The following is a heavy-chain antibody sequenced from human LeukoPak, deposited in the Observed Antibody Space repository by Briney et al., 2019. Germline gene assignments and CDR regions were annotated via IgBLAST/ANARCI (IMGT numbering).Heavy chain of an antibody. CDR1: GFTFSSYG. Sequence: GGSLRLSCAASGFTFSSYGMHWVRQAPGKGLEWVAVISYDGSNKYYADSVKGRFTISRDNSKNTLYLQMNSLRAEDTAVYYCARFVVGQWLINYWGQGALVTVSS. V-gene: IGHV3-30*03. D-gene: IGHD6-19*01. CDR3: ARFVVGQWLINY. CDR2: ISYDGSNK. J-gene: IGHJ4*02.